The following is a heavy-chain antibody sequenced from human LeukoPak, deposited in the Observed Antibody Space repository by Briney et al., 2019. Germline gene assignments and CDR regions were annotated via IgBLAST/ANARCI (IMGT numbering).Heavy chain of an antibody. CDR2: ISAYNGNT. CDR3: ARDRELLRWGVQGDFDAFDI. Sequence: ASVKVSCKASGYTFTSYGISWVRQAPGQGLEWMGWISAYNGNTNYAQKLQGRVTMTTDTSTSTAYMELRSLRSDDTAVYYCARDRELLRWGVQGDFDAFDIWGQGTMVTVSS. V-gene: IGHV1-18*01. J-gene: IGHJ3*02. D-gene: IGHD2-21*02. CDR1: GYTFTSYG.